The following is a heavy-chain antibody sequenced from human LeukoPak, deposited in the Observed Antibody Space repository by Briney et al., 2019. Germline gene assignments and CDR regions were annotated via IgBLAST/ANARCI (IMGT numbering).Heavy chain of an antibody. J-gene: IGHJ4*02. Sequence: SVTLSLTCTVSGGSISSYYWSWIRQPPGKGLEWIGYIYYSGSTNYNPSLKNRVTISVDTSKNQFSLKLTSVTAADTAVYYCARGYYYQNYYFDYWGQGTLVTVSS. D-gene: IGHD5-12*01. V-gene: IGHV4-59*01. CDR3: ARGYYYQNYYFDY. CDR2: IYYSGST. CDR1: GGSISSYY.